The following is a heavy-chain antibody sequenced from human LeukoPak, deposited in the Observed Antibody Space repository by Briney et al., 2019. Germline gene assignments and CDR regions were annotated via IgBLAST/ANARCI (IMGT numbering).Heavy chain of an antibody. CDR2: IDNSGST. CDR1: GGSISSYY. Sequence: SETLSPTCTVSGGSISSYYWSWIRQPPGKGLEWIGYIDNSGSTNYNPSLKSRVTISLDTPKSQFSLKLSSVTAADTAVYYCARAPLYSGGSGWSIYYFYAMDVWGQGTTVTVSS. CDR3: ARAPLYSGGSGWSIYYFYAMDV. D-gene: IGHD6-19*01. J-gene: IGHJ6*02. V-gene: IGHV4-59*01.